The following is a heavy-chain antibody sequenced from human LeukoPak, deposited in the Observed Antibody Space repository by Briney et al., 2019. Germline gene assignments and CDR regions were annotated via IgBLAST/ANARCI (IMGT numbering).Heavy chain of an antibody. D-gene: IGHD3-22*01. Sequence: GASVKVSCKAPGYTFTSYGISWVRQAPGQGLEWMGRISAYNGNTNYAQKLQGRVTMTTDTSTSTAYMELRSLRSDDTAVYYCARGGLYDSSGYSLYYFDYWGQGTLVTVSS. V-gene: IGHV1-18*01. J-gene: IGHJ4*02. CDR1: GYTFTSYG. CDR2: ISAYNGNT. CDR3: ARGGLYDSSGYSLYYFDY.